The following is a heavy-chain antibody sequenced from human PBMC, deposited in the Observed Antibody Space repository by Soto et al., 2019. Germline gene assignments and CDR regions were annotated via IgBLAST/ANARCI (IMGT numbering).Heavy chain of an antibody. J-gene: IGHJ5*02. CDR3: ARESSSGQP. V-gene: IGHV4-38-2*02. CDR2: IYHSGST. CDR1: GYSISSGYY. Sequence: SETLSLTCAVSGYSISSGYYWGWIRQPPGKGLEWIGSIYHSGSTYYNPSLKSRVTISVDTSKNQFSLKLSSVTAADTAVYYCARESSSGQPWVQGTLVTVSS. D-gene: IGHD6-19*01.